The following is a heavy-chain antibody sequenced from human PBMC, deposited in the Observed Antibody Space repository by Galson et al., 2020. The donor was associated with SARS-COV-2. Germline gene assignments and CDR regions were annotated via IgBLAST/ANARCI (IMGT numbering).Heavy chain of an antibody. D-gene: IGHD2-2*01. CDR2: ISYDGTNT. CDR1: GFTLSSYG. CDR3: ASAPRYCTSTICYLRRFDP. J-gene: IGHJ5*01. Sequence: GESLKNSCAASGFTLSSYGMHWVRQAPDKGLEWVAVISYDGTNTYYADSVKGRFTISRDNSKNTLFLQMNSLSPEDTAVYYCASAPRYCTSTICYLRRFDPWGQGTLVTVSS. V-gene: IGHV3-30*03.